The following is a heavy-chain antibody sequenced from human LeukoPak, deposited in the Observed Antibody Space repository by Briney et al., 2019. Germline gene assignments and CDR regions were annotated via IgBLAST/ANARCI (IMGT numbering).Heavy chain of an antibody. CDR3: ARDRLDFWNGNFDY. CDR2: ISSSGSNI. D-gene: IGHD3-3*01. V-gene: IGHV3-48*01. J-gene: IGHJ4*02. Sequence: PGGSLRLSCAASAFTFSSYSMNWVRQAPGKGLEWVSYISSSGSNIYYADSVKGRFTISRDNAKNSLYLQMNSLRAEDTAVYYCARDRLDFWNGNFDYRGQGTLVTVSS. CDR1: AFTFSSYS.